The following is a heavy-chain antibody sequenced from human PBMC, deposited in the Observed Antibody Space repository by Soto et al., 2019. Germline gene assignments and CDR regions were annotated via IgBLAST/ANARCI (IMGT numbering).Heavy chain of an antibody. CDR1: GYSFTSYW. J-gene: IGHJ5*02. D-gene: IGHD2-2*02. Sequence: GESLKISCKGSGYSFTSYWISWVRQMPGKGLEWMGRIDPSDSYTNYSPSFQGHVTISADKSISTAYLQWSSLKASETAMYYCERHTGNKCNHEGWFDTWGQGTLVTVSS. V-gene: IGHV5-10-1*01. CDR3: ERHTGNKCNHEGWFDT. CDR2: IDPSDSYT.